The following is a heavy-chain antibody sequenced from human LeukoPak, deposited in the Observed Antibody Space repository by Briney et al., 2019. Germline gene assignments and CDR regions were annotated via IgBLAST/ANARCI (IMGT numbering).Heavy chain of an antibody. V-gene: IGHV3-23*01. CDR3: AKGLVDSGSYFFGY. CDR2: ISGSGGST. D-gene: IGHD1-26*01. CDR1: GFTFSSYA. Sequence: AGGSLRLSCAASGFTFSSYAMSWVRQAPGKGLEWVSAISGSGGSTYYADSVKGRFTISRDNSKNMLYLQMNSLRAEDTAVYYCAKGLVDSGSYFFGYWGQGTLVTVSS. J-gene: IGHJ4*02.